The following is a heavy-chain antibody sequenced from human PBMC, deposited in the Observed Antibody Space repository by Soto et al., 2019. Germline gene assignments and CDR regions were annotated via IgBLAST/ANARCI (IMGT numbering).Heavy chain of an antibody. CDR1: GASISSGSYY. CDR2: ISNSGST. V-gene: IGHV4-31*03. D-gene: IGHD4-4*01. CDR3: ARAVYSNHVY. J-gene: IGHJ4*02. Sequence: QVQLQESGPGLVKPSQTLSLTCTVSGASISSGSYYWSWIRQLPGKGLEWIGYISNSGSTYYNPSLKSRVTISVDRSKNQFCLRVSSVTAADTAVYYCARAVYSNHVYWGQGTLVTVSS.